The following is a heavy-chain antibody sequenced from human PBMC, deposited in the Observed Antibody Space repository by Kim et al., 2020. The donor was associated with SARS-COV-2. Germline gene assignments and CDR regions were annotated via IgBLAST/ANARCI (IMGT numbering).Heavy chain of an antibody. CDR2: ISSSGSTI. Sequence: GGSLRLSCAASGFTFSSYEMNWVRQAPGKGLEWVAYISSSGSTIYYADSVKGRFTISRDNAKNSLYLQMNNRRAEYTAVYYCASDPYSSSYNYYGMDVWGQGTTVTVSS. CDR3: ASDPYSSSYNYYGMDV. CDR1: GFTFSSYE. J-gene: IGHJ6*02. D-gene: IGHD6-13*01. V-gene: IGHV3-48*03.